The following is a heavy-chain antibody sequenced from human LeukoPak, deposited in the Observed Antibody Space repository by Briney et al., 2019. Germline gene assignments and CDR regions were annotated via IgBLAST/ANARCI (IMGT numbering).Heavy chain of an antibody. Sequence: GRSLRLSCAASRFTFSDYYMSWIPQAPGKGLEWLSCSWSSITYTKYGDSVKGRFTVSRDNVKKSLYLQMNSLRAEDTAVYYCARSYSSGPTEYWGQGTLVSVSS. D-gene: IGHD6-19*01. CDR3: ARSYSSGPTEY. J-gene: IGHJ4*02. V-gene: IGHV3-11*06. CDR2: SWSSITYT. CDR1: RFTFSDYY.